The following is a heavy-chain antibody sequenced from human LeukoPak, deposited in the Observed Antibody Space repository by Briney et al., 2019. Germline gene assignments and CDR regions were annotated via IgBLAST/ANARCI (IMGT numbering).Heavy chain of an antibody. CDR3: ARVGDYGGNFFDC. CDR2: IYSGGST. V-gene: IGHV3-53*01. Sequence: GGSLRLSCAASGFTVSSNYMSWVRQAPGKGLEWVSVIYSGGSTYYADSVKGRFTISRDNSKNTLYLQMNSLRAEDTAVYYCARVGDYGGNFFDCWGQGTLVTVSS. D-gene: IGHD4-23*01. J-gene: IGHJ4*02. CDR1: GFTVSSNY.